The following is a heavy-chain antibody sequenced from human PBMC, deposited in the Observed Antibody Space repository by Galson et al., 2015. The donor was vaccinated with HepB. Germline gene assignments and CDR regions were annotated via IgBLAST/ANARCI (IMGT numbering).Heavy chain of an antibody. D-gene: IGHD3-9*01. J-gene: IGHJ4*02. V-gene: IGHV2-5*02. CDR2: IYWDDDK. CDR3: AHTVLRYFDWLLLRSPSHYYFDY. Sequence: VKPTQTLTLTCTFSGFSLSTSGVGVGWIRQPPGKALEWLALIYWDDDKRYSPSLKSRLTITKDTSKNQVVLTMTNMDPVDTATYYCAHTVLRYFDWLLLRSPSHYYFDYWGQGTLVTVSS. CDR1: GFSLSTSGVG.